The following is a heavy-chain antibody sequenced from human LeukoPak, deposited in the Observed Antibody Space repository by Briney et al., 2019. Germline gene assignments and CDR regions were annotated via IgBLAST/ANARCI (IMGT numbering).Heavy chain of an antibody. Sequence: GGSLRLSCAASGFTFSNYGMHWVRQAPGKGLEWVAVIWYDGSNKYYADSVKGRFTISRDNSKNTLYLQMNSLRAEDTAVYYSVGNYGPYYLDDWGQGTLVTVSS. CDR2: IWYDGSNK. V-gene: IGHV3-33*01. J-gene: IGHJ4*02. D-gene: IGHD3-10*01. CDR3: VGNYGPYYLDD. CDR1: GFTFSNYG.